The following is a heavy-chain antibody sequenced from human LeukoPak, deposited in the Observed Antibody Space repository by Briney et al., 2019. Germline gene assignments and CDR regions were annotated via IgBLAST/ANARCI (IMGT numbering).Heavy chain of an antibody. Sequence: SGTLSLTCAVSGGSISSSNWWSWVRQPPGKGLEWIGEIYHSGSTNYNPSLKSRVTVSVDTSKNQFSLKLSSVTAADTAVYYCATYSTTWGYFDCWGQGTLVTVSS. CDR3: ATYSTTWGYFDC. V-gene: IGHV4-4*02. CDR1: GGSISSSNW. D-gene: IGHD6-13*01. J-gene: IGHJ4*02. CDR2: IYHSGST.